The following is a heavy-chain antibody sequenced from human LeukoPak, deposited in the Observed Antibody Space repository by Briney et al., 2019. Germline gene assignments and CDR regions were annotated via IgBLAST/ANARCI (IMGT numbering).Heavy chain of an antibody. CDR2: ISSSSYI. D-gene: IGHD3-22*01. Sequence: GSLRLSCAASGFTFSTYSMNWVRQAPGKGVEWVSSISSSSYIYYADSVKGRFTISRDNAKNSLYLQMNSLRAEDTAVYYCARRGQYYYDSSGYYPLDYWGQGTLVTVSS. J-gene: IGHJ4*02. V-gene: IGHV3-21*01. CDR3: ARRGQYYYDSSGYYPLDY. CDR1: GFTFSTYS.